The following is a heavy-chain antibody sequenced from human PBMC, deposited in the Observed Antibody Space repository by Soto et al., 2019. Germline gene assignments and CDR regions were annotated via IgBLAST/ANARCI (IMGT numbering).Heavy chain of an antibody. CDR2: ISGSGGST. CDR1: GFTFSSYA. J-gene: IGHJ5*02. V-gene: IGHV3-23*01. CDR3: AKEGQPAYTWSAP. D-gene: IGHD6-13*01. Sequence: EVQLLESGGGLVQPGGSLRLSCAASGFTFSSYAMSWVRQAPGKGLEWVSAISGSGGSTYYADSVKGRFTISRDNSKNPLYLKMNALKAGDPPVYYCAKEGQPAYTWSAPGGKEPLVPVSS.